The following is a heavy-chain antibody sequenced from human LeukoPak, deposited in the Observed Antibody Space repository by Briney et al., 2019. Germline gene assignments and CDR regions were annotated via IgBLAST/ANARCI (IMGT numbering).Heavy chain of an antibody. CDR1: GFTFSDYY. D-gene: IGHD6-19*01. V-gene: IGHV3-11*01. Sequence: SGGSLRLSCAASGFTFSDYYMSWIRQAPGKGLEWVSYISSSGSTIYYADSVKGRFTISRDNSKNTFYLQMNTLRADDTAVYYCAKGSGSGWYGWFAPWGQGTLVTVSS. CDR2: ISSSGSTI. CDR3: AKGSGSGWYGWFAP. J-gene: IGHJ5*02.